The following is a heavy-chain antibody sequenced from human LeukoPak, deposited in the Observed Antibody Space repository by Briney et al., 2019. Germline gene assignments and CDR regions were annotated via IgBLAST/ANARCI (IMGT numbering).Heavy chain of an antibody. CDR2: INSDGSLT. CDR3: ARTLYCSNGVCYILDY. V-gene: IGHV3-74*01. J-gene: IGHJ4*02. D-gene: IGHD2-8*01. Sequence: GESLKISCAASGFTFSSYWMQWVRQAPGKGLVWVSRINSDGSLTSYADSVKGRFTISRDNAKNTLYLQMNSLRAEDTAVYYCARTLYCSNGVCYILDYWGQGTLLTVSS. CDR1: GFTFSSYW.